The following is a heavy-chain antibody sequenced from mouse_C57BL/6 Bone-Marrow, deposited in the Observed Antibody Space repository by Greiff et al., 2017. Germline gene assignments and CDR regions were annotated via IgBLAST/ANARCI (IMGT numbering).Heavy chain of an antibody. V-gene: IGHV1-69*01. CDR3: ASRNYGYFDV. J-gene: IGHJ1*03. Sequence: QVQLQQPGAELVMPGASVKLSCKASGYTFTSYWMHWVKQRPGQGLEWIGEIYPSDSYTNYNQKFKGKSTLTVDKSSSTAYMQLSSLTSEDSAVYSCASRNYGYFDVWGTGTTVTVSS. CDR2: IYPSDSYT. CDR1: GYTFTSYW.